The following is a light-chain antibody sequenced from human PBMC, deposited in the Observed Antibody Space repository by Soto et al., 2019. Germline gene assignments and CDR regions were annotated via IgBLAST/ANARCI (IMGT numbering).Light chain of an antibody. CDR1: QSIAAS. CDR2: DVS. CDR3: QQYDYSRT. V-gene: IGKV1-5*01. Sequence: GDTLTITFRASQSIAASLAWYQHKPGEAPKLLIYDVSSLETGVPSRFSGSGSGTEFSLTIRGLQTDDFATYYCQQYDYSRTFGQGTKVDIK. J-gene: IGKJ1*01.